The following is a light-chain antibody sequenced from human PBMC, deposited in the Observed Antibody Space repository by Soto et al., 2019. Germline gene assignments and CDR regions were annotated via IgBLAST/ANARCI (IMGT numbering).Light chain of an antibody. V-gene: IGKV1-12*01. CDR3: QQARSFPLT. CDR1: QAISSW. Sequence: DIQMTQSPSSVSASVGDRVTITCRASQAISSWLAWYQQKPGRAPKLLIYSASSLQNGAPSRFTGSGSGIDFTLTITSLQLDDTAIYYCQQARSFPLTFGGGTKVDIK. CDR2: SAS. J-gene: IGKJ4*01.